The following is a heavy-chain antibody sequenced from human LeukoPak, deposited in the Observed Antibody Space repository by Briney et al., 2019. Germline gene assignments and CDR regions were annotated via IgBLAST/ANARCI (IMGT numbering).Heavy chain of an antibody. V-gene: IGHV4-31*03. CDR1: GGSISSGGYY. D-gene: IGHD5-12*01. CDR2: IYYSGST. J-gene: IGHJ4*02. Sequence: SETLSLTCTVSGGSISSGGYYWSWIRQHPGKGLEWIGYIYYSGSTYYNPSLKSRVTISVDTSKNQFSLKLSSVTAADTAVYYCARGIVATITGRGRVDYWGQGTLVTVSS. CDR3: ARGIVATITGRGRVDY.